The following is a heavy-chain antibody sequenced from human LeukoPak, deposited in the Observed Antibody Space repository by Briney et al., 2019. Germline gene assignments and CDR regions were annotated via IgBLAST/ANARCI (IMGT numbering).Heavy chain of an antibody. CDR1: GLTFSSFA. Sequence: QSGGSLRLSCAASGLTFSSFAMRWDRQAPGKGLEWVSSVSGSGGATYYADFARGRFAISRDESENTLYLQMNSLRVEDTAVYFCARDRAANQDWVEFDPWGQGTPVIVSS. CDR2: VSGSGGAT. J-gene: IGHJ5*02. D-gene: IGHD3/OR15-3a*01. CDR3: ARDRAANQDWVEFDP. V-gene: IGHV3-23*01.